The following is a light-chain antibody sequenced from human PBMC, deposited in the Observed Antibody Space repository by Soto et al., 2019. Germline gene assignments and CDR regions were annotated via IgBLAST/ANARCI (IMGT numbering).Light chain of an antibody. CDR2: NVS. Sequence: QSALTQPASVSGSPGQSITISCIGTSSDVGGYNYVSWYQQHPGKAPKLMIYNVSNRPSGVSNRFSGSKSGNTASLTISGLQAEDEADYYCSSYTNSNAAVFGGGTQLTVL. CDR1: SSDVGGYNY. CDR3: SSYTNSNAAV. V-gene: IGLV2-14*01. J-gene: IGLJ7*01.